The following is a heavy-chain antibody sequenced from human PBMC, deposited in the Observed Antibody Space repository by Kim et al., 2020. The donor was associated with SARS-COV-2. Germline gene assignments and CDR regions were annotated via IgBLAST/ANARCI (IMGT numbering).Heavy chain of an antibody. CDR3: ARRGPFPGTPHKNYYYYYYMDV. V-gene: IGHV4-34*01. CDR1: GGSFSGYY. D-gene: IGHD1-7*01. Sequence: SETLSLTCAVYGGSFSGYYWSWIRQPPGKGLEWIGEINHSGSTNYNPSLKSRVTISVDTSKNQFSLKLSSVTAADTAVYYCARRGPFPGTPHKNYYYYYYMDVWGKGTTVTVSS. J-gene: IGHJ6*03. CDR2: INHSGST.